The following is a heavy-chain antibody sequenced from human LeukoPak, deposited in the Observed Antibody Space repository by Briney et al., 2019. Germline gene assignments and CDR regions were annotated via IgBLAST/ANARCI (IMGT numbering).Heavy chain of an antibody. CDR1: GFTVSSNY. D-gene: IGHD3-3*01. J-gene: IGHJ4*02. Sequence: GGSLRLSCAASGFTVSSNYMSWVRQAPGKGLEWVSVIYSGGSTYYADSVKGRFTISRDNSKNTLYLQMNSLRAEDTAVCYCARGVFPNDEWLLFYYFDYWGQGTLVTVSS. V-gene: IGHV3-66*01. CDR3: ARGVFPNDEWLLFYYFDY. CDR2: IYSGGST.